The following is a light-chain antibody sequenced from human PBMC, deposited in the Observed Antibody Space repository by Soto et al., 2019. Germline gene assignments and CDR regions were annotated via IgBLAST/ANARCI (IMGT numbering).Light chain of an antibody. CDR1: SSDVGGYNF. CDR3: SSYAVSNHLYFV. Sequence: QSALTQPPSASGSPGQSVTISCTGTSSDVGGYNFVSWYQQYPGRAPKLMIYEVTRRPSGVPGRFSGSKSGNPASLIVSGLQAEDEADYSCSSYAVSNHLYFVFGGGTQLTVL. J-gene: IGLJ3*02. CDR2: EVT. V-gene: IGLV2-8*01.